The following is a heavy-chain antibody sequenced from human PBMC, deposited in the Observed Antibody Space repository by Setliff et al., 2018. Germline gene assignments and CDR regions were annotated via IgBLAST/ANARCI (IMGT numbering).Heavy chain of an antibody. CDR3: ARATSGWYSAYYYYMDV. D-gene: IGHD6-19*01. CDR2: FYYSGSI. CDR1: GGSISGYY. Sequence: SETLSLTCTVSGGSISGYYWGWIRQPPGKGLEWIGSFYYSGSIYYNPSLKSRVTISVDTSKNQFSLNLTSVTAADTAVYYCARATSGWYSAYYYYMDVWGKGTTVTVSS. J-gene: IGHJ6*03. V-gene: IGHV4-39*01.